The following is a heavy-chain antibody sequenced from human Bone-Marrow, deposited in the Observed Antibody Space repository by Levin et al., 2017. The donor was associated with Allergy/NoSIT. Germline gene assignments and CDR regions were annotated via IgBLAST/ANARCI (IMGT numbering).Heavy chain of an antibody. CDR3: ARIRDVTLTRETFFDY. CDR2: LSFTGTT. V-gene: IGHV3-23*01. Sequence: GGSLRLSCEVSGFVSRNYGMSWVRQAPGKGLEWVSTLSFTGTTYYAESVEGRFTISRDKSKDTLYLQMDNLRVDDTAVYYCARIRDVTLTRETFFDYWGQGTLVTVYS. D-gene: IGHD1-26*01. CDR1: GFVSRNYG. J-gene: IGHJ4*02.